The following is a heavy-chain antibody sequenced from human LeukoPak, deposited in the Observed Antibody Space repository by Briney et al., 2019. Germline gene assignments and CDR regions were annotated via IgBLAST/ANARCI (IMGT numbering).Heavy chain of an antibody. Sequence: AASVKVSCKASGYTFTSYYMHWVRQAPGQGLEWMGIINPSGGSTSYAQKFQGRVTMTRDTSTSTVYMELSSLRSEDTAVYYCASGRYYYDSSGYYHSTKLGSNYYYYYGMDVWGQGTTVTVSS. CDR1: GYTFTSYY. J-gene: IGHJ6*02. V-gene: IGHV1-46*01. CDR3: ASGRYYYDSSGYYHSTKLGSNYYYYYGMDV. CDR2: INPSGGST. D-gene: IGHD3-22*01.